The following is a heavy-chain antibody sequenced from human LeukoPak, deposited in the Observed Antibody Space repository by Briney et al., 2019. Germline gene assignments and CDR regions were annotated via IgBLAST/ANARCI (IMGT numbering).Heavy chain of an antibody. V-gene: IGHV1-2*02. CDR1: GYTFTGYY. CDR2: INLNSGGT. Sequence: ASVKVSCKASGYTFTGYYMHWVRQAPGQGLEWMGWINLNSGGTNYAQKFQGRVTTTRDTSISTAYMELSRLRSDDTAVYYCARDLGGNSVGYWGQGTLVTVSS. CDR3: ARDLGGNSVGY. J-gene: IGHJ4*02. D-gene: IGHD4-23*01.